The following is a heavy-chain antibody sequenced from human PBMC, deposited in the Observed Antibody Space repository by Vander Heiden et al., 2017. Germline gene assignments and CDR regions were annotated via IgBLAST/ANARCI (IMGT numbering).Heavy chain of an antibody. CDR1: GFTFSTYS. CDR2: ISSSSGSI. V-gene: IGHV3-48*02. CDR3: AKDRRDGYNPFDY. D-gene: IGHD5-12*01. Sequence: EVQLVESGGGLVQPGGSLRLPCSASGFTFSTYSMNWVRQAPGKGLEWVSYISSSSGSIYYADSVKGRFTISRDNAKNSLYLQMNSLRDEDTAVYYCAKDRRDGYNPFDYWGQGTLVTVSS. J-gene: IGHJ4*02.